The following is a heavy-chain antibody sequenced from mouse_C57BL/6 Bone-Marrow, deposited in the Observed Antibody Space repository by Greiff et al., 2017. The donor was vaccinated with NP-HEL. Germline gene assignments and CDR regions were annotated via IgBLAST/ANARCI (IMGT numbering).Heavy chain of an antibody. J-gene: IGHJ4*01. CDR1: GYAFSSYW. D-gene: IGHD1-1*01. CDR2: IYPGDGDT. Sequence: VQLQQSGAELVKPGASVKISCKASGYAFSSYWMNWVKQRPGKGLEWIGQIYPGDGDTNYNGKFKGKATLTADKSSSTAYMQLSSLTSEDSAVYCCASLYYYGSSIPLNYAMDYWGQGTSVTVSS. CDR3: ASLYYYGSSIPLNYAMDY. V-gene: IGHV1-80*01.